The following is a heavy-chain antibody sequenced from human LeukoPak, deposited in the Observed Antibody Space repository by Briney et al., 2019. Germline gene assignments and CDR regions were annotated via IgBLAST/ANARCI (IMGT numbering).Heavy chain of an antibody. CDR2: ISLRGLT. J-gene: IGHJ4*02. CDR1: GGSISGTNW. CDR3: ARHSRSVDYGSGSYTWDY. Sequence: SETLSLTCGVSGGSISGTNWWSWVRQPPGQGLEWIGEISLRGLTNYNPSLRSRLTMSLDESKNQVSLNLTSVTAADTAVYYCARHSRSVDYGSGSYTWDYWGLGTLVTVSS. D-gene: IGHD3-10*01. V-gene: IGHV4-4*02.